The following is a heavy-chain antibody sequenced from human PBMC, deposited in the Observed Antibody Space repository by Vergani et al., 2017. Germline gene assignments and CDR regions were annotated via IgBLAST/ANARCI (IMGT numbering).Heavy chain of an antibody. V-gene: IGHV5-51*01. CDR2: INPIDSKI. J-gene: IGHJ4*02. CDR3: TRHVPCGDGACLHFDH. D-gene: IGHD2-21*01. CDR1: ESSFIRNE. Sequence: EVMLVQSGAEVKKPGESLKISCKYSESSFIRNEIAWVRQMSGKGLQWMGNINPIDSKIAYSPSFQGQAIMSLDKSITTAYPQWRSLKASDTAIYYCTRHVPCGDGACLHFDHWGQGTQVTVSS.